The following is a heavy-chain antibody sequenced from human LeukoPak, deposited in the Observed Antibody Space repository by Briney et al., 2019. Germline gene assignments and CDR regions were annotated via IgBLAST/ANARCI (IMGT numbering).Heavy chain of an antibody. CDR3: ARVMEVGGYYFDY. CDR2: ISSSSSYI. Sequence: GGSLRLSCAASGFTFSSYSMNWVRQAPGKGLEWVSSISSSSSYIYYADSVKGRFTISRDNAKNSLYLQMNSLRAEDTAVYYCARVMEVGGYYFDYWGQGTLVTVSS. J-gene: IGHJ4*02. CDR1: GFTFSSYS. D-gene: IGHD2-8*01. V-gene: IGHV3-21*01.